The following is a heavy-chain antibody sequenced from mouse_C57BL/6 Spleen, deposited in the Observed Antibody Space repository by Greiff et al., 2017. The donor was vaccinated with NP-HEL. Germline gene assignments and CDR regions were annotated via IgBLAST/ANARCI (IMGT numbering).Heavy chain of an antibody. Sequence: VQLQQSGPELVKPGASVKISCKASGYSFTGYYMNWVKQSPEKSLEWIGEINPSTGGTTYNQKFKAKATLTVDKSSSTAYMQLKSLTSEDSAVYYCARHYYGRGGYFDVWGTGTTVTVSS. V-gene: IGHV1-42*01. D-gene: IGHD1-1*01. CDR3: ARHYYGRGGYFDV. CDR2: INPSTGGT. J-gene: IGHJ1*03. CDR1: GYSFTGYY.